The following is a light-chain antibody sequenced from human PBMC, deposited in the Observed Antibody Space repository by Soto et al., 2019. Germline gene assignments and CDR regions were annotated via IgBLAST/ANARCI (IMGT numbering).Light chain of an antibody. J-gene: IGKJ2*01. Sequence: DIQMTQSPSSLSASVGDRVTITCRASQSISSYLYWYQQKTGKAPKLLIYAASSLQSGVPSRFSGSGSGTDFTPTISSLQPEDFATYYCQQRYSTPPYTFGQGTKLEIK. CDR2: AAS. CDR3: QQRYSTPPYT. V-gene: IGKV1-39*01. CDR1: QSISSY.